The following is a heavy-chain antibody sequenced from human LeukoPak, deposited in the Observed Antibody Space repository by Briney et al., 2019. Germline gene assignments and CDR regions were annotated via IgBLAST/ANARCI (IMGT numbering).Heavy chain of an antibody. CDR1: GFTFSSYW. CDR3: ARQDWDDAFDI. J-gene: IGHJ3*02. V-gene: IGHV3-74*01. D-gene: IGHD3/OR15-3a*01. Sequence: GGSLRLSCAASGFTFSSYWMHWVRQAPGKGLVWVSRINSDGSSTSCADSVKGRFTISRDNAKNTLYLQMNSLRAEDTAVYYCARQDWDDAFDIWGQGTMVTVSS. CDR2: INSDGSST.